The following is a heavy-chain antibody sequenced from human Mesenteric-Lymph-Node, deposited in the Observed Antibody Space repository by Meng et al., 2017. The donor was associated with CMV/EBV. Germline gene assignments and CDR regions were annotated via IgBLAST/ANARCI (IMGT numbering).Heavy chain of an antibody. Sequence: GESLKISCAASGFAFSIYSMNWVRQAPGTGLEWVSVIYSGGSSTYYADSVKGQFTISRDNANSTLYLQMNSLRAEDTGVYFCVRDPTGTYGEFQNWGQGTLVTVSS. CDR2: IYSGGSST. CDR1: GFAFSIYS. D-gene: IGHD1-7*01. V-gene: IGHV3-NL1*01. J-gene: IGHJ1*01. CDR3: VRDPTGTYGEFQN.